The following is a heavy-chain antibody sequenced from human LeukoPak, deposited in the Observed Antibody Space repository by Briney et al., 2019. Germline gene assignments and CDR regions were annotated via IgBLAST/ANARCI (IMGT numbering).Heavy chain of an antibody. J-gene: IGHJ4*02. CDR3: ARDLSSRGVISLDY. V-gene: IGHV4-4*07. CDR2: IYSDGRT. D-gene: IGHD3-10*01. CDR1: GGSISNYY. Sequence: SETLSLTCTVSGGSISNYYWSWIRQPAGKGLEWIGRIYSDGRTNYDLSLSSRLAMSVDTSKNQFSLKLSSVTAADTAVYYCARDLSSRGVISLDYWGEGTLVTVSS.